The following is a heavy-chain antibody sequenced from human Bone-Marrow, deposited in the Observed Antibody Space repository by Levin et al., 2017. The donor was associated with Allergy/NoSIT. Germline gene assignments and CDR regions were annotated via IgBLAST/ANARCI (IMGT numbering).Heavy chain of an antibody. CDR3: ARGRQQLDEEYFQH. CDR1: GFTVSSNY. D-gene: IGHD6-13*01. Sequence: TGGSLRLSCAASGFTVSSNYMSWVRQAPGKGLEWVSVIYSGGSTYYADSVKGRFTISRDNSKNTLYLQMNSLRAEETAVYYCARGRQQLDEEYFQHWGQGTLVTVSS. CDR2: IYSGGST. J-gene: IGHJ1*01. V-gene: IGHV3-66*02.